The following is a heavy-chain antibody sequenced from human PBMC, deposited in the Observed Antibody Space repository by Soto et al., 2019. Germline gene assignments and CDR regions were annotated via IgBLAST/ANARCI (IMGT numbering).Heavy chain of an antibody. CDR1: GFTFSSYA. CDR2: ISGSGGST. Sequence: VGSLRLSCAASGFTFSSYAMSWVRQAPGKGLEWVSAISGSGGSTYYADSVKGRFTISRDNSKNTLFLQMNSLRAEDTAVYYCAKSLSTATSFDYWGQGTPVTVSS. CDR3: AKSLSTATSFDY. V-gene: IGHV3-23*01. J-gene: IGHJ4*02.